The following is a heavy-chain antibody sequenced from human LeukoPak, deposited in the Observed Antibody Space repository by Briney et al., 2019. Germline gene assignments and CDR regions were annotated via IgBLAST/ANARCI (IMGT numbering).Heavy chain of an antibody. V-gene: IGHV4-30-4*07. Sequence: SSETLSPTCAVSGGSISSGGYSWSWIRQPPGKGLEWIGYIYYSGSTYYNPSLKSRVTISVDTSKNQFSLKLSSVTAADTAVYYCAREWGDDNWFDPWGQGTLVTVSS. CDR2: IYYSGST. D-gene: IGHD2-21*02. CDR1: GGSISSGGYS. J-gene: IGHJ5*02. CDR3: AREWGDDNWFDP.